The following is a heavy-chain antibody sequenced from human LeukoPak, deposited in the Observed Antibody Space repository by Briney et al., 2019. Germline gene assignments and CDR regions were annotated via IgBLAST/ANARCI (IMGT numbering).Heavy chain of an antibody. CDR1: SGSISSHY. Sequence: PSETLSLTCTVSSGSISSHYWSWIRQPPGKGLEWIGYIYYSGSINYNPSLQSRVTISVDTSKNQFSLKLSSVTAADTAVYYCASYYYGSGSYWSAYYGMDVWGQGTTVTVSS. CDR3: ASYYYGSGSYWSAYYGMDV. CDR2: IYYSGSI. D-gene: IGHD3-10*01. V-gene: IGHV4-59*11. J-gene: IGHJ6*02.